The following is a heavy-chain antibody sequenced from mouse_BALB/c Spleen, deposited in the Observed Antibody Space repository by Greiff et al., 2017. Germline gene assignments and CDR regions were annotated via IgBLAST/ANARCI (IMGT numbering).Heavy chain of an antibody. CDR3: ARDRDRYGNYYFDY. CDR2: IWAGGST. CDR1: GFSLTSYG. J-gene: IGHJ2*01. D-gene: IGHD2-10*02. V-gene: IGHV2-9*02. Sequence: VKLMESGPGLVAPSQSLSITCTVSGFSLTSYGVHWVRQPPGKGLEWLGVIWAGGSTNYNSALMSRLSISKDNSKSQVFLKMNSLQTDDTAMYYCARDRDRYGNYYFDYWGQGTTLTVSS.